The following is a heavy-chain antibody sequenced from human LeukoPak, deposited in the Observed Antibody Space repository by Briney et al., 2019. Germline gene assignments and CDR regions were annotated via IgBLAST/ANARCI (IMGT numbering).Heavy chain of an antibody. V-gene: IGHV3-74*01. CDR2: INRDASSI. CDR3: ARVGLVRLGLGTLDY. D-gene: IGHD2-2*01. Sequence: PGGSPRLSCAASGFTFSTYWMHWVRQAPGKGLVWVSRINRDASSIAYADSVQGRFTISRDNAKNTLYLQMNSLRAEDTAVYYCARVGLVRLGLGTLDYWGQGTLVTVSS. CDR1: GFTFSTYW. J-gene: IGHJ4*02.